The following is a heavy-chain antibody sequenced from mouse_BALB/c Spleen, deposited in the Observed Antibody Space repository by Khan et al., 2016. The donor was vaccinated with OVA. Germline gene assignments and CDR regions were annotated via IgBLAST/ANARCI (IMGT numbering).Heavy chain of an antibody. Sequence: EVELVESGGGLVQPGGSLKLSCAASGFTFSNYGMSWVRQTPDKRLELVATINSFGGSTYYPDSVTGRFTISRDNARNTLFLQMNSLKSEDTAMYYCARDPYYYGSKYAMDYWGQGTSVTVSS. CDR2: INSFGGST. D-gene: IGHD1-1*01. V-gene: IGHV5-6-3*01. CDR1: GFTFSNYG. CDR3: ARDPYYYGSKYAMDY. J-gene: IGHJ4*01.